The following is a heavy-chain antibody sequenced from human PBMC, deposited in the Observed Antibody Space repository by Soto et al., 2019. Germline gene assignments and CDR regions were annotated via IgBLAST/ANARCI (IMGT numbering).Heavy chain of an antibody. D-gene: IGHD5-12*01. J-gene: IGHJ3*01. CDR3: VRDGGLSGHYDAFDL. Sequence: GGSLRLSCVASGFIFRRYSIHWVRQAPGRGLEWVALIRYDGDSKYYTESVKGRFSIYRDNLKDNLYLQMNSLTPDDSAVYYCVRDGGLSGHYDAFDLWGQGTVVTVS. V-gene: IGHV3-30*10. CDR1: GFIFRRYS. CDR2: IRYDGDSK.